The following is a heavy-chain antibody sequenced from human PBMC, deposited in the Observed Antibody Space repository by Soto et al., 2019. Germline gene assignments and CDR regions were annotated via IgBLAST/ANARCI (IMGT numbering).Heavy chain of an antibody. J-gene: IGHJ4*02. CDR1: GFTFSSYG. CDR2: IWYDGSNK. V-gene: IGHV3-33*01. Sequence: QVQLVESGGGVVQPGRSLRLSCAASGFTFSSYGMHWVRQAPGKGLEWVAVIWYDGSNKYYADSVKGRFTISRDNSKKTLYLQMNSLGAEYTAVYYCARDERDSGSLDYWGQGTLVTVSS. D-gene: IGHD3-10*01. CDR3: ARDERDSGSLDY.